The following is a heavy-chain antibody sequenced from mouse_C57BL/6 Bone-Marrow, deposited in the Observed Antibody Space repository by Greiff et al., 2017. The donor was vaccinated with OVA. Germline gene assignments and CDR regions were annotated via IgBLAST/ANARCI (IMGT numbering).Heavy chain of an antibody. V-gene: IGHV1-82*01. CDR2: IYPGDGDT. D-gene: IGHD3-2*02. CDR1: GYAFSSSW. Sequence: VKVVESGPELVKPGASVKISCKASGYAFSSSWMNWVKQRPGKGLEWIGRIYPGDGDTNYNGKFKGKATLTADKSSSTAYMQLSSLTSEDSAVYFCARWDSSGYPWGQGTLVTVSA. J-gene: IGHJ3*01. CDR3: ARWDSSGYP.